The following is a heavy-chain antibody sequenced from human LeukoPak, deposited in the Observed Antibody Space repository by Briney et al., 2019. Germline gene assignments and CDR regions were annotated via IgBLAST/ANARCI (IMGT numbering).Heavy chain of an antibody. Sequence: SETLSLTCTVSGGSISSSSYYWGWIRQPPGKGLEWIGSIYYSGSTYYNPSLKSRVTISVDTSKNQFSLKLSSVTAADAAVYYCARDIVVAEAYNWFDPWGQGTLVTVSS. J-gene: IGHJ5*02. D-gene: IGHD2-2*01. CDR3: ARDIVVAEAYNWFDP. CDR1: GGSISSSSYY. CDR2: IYYSGST. V-gene: IGHV4-39*07.